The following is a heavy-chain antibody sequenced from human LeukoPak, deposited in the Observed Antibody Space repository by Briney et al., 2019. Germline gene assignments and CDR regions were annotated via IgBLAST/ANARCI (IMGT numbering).Heavy chain of an antibody. J-gene: IGHJ4*02. D-gene: IGHD2-2*01. V-gene: IGHV3-48*01. CDR1: GFTFSSYS. CDR3: AGPAAPFDY. CDR2: ISSSSSTI. Sequence: GGSLRLSCAASGFTFSSYSMNWVRQAPGKGLEWVSYISSSSSTIYYADSVKGRFTISRDNAKNSLYLQMSSLRAEDTAVYYCAGPAAPFDYWGQGTLVTVSS.